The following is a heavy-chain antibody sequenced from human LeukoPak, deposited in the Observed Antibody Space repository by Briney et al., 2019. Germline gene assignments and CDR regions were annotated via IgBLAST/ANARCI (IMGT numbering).Heavy chain of an antibody. Sequence: GGSLRLSCAASGFTFSNYGMSWVRQAPGKGLEWVSYISSSGSTIYYADSVKGRFTISRDNAKNSLYLQMNSLRAEDTAVYYCARAESVTENYFDYWGQGTLVTVSS. CDR2: ISSSGSTI. CDR1: GFTFSNYG. V-gene: IGHV3-48*04. D-gene: IGHD4-17*01. J-gene: IGHJ4*02. CDR3: ARAESVTENYFDY.